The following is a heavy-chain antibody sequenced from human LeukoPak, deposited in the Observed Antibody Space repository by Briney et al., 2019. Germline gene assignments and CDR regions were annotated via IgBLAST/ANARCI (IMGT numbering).Heavy chain of an antibody. Sequence: PGGSLRLSRAASGFTFSDYYMSWIRQAPGKGLEWVSYISSSGSTIYYADSVKGRFTISRDNAKNSLYLQMNSLRAEDTAVYYCARAVVPAAIYYYYGMDVWGQGTTVTVSS. D-gene: IGHD2-2*01. CDR3: ARAVVPAAIYYYYGMDV. CDR2: ISSSGSTI. J-gene: IGHJ6*02. CDR1: GFTFSDYY. V-gene: IGHV3-11*01.